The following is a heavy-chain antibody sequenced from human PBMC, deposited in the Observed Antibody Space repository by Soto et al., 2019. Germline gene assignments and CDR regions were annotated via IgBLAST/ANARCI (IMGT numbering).Heavy chain of an antibody. Sequence: GGSLRLSCAASGFTFNIYWMHWVRQAPGKGLVWVSRINSDGSSTNYADSVKGRFTISRDNAKNTLYLQMNSLSVEDTAVYYCARGVRSGSYPYYYSAMDVWGQGTTVTXSS. CDR2: INSDGSST. J-gene: IGHJ6*02. CDR3: ARGVRSGSYPYYYSAMDV. V-gene: IGHV3-74*01. D-gene: IGHD1-26*01. CDR1: GFTFNIYW.